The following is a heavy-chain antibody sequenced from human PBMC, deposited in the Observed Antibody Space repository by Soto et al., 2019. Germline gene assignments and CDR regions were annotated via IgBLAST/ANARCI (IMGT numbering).Heavy chain of an antibody. V-gene: IGHV4-59*06. CDR2: IYYSGST. Sequence: SETLSLTCTVSGDSISGYYWSWIRQPPGKGLEWIGYIYYSGSTYYNPSLKSRVTISVDTSKNQFSLKLSSVTAADTAVYYCARSVDPWGQGTLVTVSS. J-gene: IGHJ5*02. CDR1: GDSISGYY. CDR3: ARSVDP.